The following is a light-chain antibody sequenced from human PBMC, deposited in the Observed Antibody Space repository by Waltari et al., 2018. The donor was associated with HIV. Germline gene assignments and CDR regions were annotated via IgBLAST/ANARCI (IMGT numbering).Light chain of an antibody. J-gene: IGLJ3*02. Sequence: QSVLTQPPSVSAAPGQKVTISCSGSSSTIATTNLSWYQQIPGTAPKLLIFDNNKRPSEIPDRFSGSKSGTSATLCITGLQTGDEADYYCGSWDSSLSVWVFGGGTKLTVL. V-gene: IGLV1-51*01. CDR1: SSTIATTN. CDR3: GSWDSSLSVWV. CDR2: DNN.